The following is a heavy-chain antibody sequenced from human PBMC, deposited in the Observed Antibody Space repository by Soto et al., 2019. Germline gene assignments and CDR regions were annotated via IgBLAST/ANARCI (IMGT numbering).Heavy chain of an antibody. D-gene: IGHD2-15*01. CDR2: INPSGGST. CDR3: AREARVSGYCSDGSCRAYDAFDI. J-gene: IGHJ3*02. V-gene: IGHV1-46*03. CDR1: GYTFTSYY. Sequence: ASVKVSCKASGYTFTSYYMHWVRQAPGQGLEWMGIINPSGGSTSYAQKFQGRVTMTRDTSTSTVYMELSSPRSEDTAVYYCAREARVSGYCSDGSCRAYDAFDIWGQGTMVTVSS.